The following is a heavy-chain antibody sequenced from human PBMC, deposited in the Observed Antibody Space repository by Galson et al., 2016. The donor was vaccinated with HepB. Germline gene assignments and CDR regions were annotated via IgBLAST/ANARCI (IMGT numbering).Heavy chain of an antibody. CDR3: AKVSDEYYFDY. J-gene: IGHJ4*02. CDR1: GFTFSSYG. CDR2: TSSDGSNE. V-gene: IGHV3-30*18. Sequence: SLRLSCAASGFTFSSYGMHWVRQAPGKGLEWVAVTSSDGSNEHYADSVKGRFTISRDNSKKTLYLQMNSLRAEDTAVYYCAKVSDEYYFDYWGQGTLVTVPS.